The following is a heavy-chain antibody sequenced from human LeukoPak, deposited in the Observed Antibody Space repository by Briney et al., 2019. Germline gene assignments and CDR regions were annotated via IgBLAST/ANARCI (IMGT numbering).Heavy chain of an antibody. J-gene: IGHJ4*02. V-gene: IGHV4-59*08. Sequence: SETLSLTCTVSGGSISSYYWSWIRQPLGKGLEWIGYIYYSGSTNYNPSLKSRVTISVDTSKNQFSLKLSSVAAADTAVYYCARGFRGPNFDYWGQGTLVTVSS. CDR3: ARGFRGPNFDY. CDR2: IYYSGST. D-gene: IGHD3-3*01. CDR1: GGSISSYY.